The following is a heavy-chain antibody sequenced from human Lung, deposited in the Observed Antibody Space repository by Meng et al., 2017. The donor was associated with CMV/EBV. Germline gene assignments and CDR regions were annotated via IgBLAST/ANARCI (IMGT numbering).Heavy chain of an antibody. CDR3: AKDRRSSSWYLLAAYYYGSDV. V-gene: IGHV1-69*06. D-gene: IGHD6-13*01. J-gene: IGHJ6*02. CDR2: IIPVVGTV. Sequence: SVXVSXXASGGTFSNYAITWVRQAPGQGLEWMGGIIPVVGTVHYAQRFQGRVTITADKFTSTVYMELSSLKSEDTAIYYCAKDRRSSSWYLLAAYYYGSDVWGQGTSVTVSS. CDR1: GGTFSNYA.